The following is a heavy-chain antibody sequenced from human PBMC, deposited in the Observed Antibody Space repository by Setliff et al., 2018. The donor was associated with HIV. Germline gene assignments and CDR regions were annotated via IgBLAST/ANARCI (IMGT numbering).Heavy chain of an antibody. CDR3: ARCYYNFWSGYPLDYMDV. D-gene: IGHD3-3*01. CDR1: GGSISSHY. CDR2: IYTSGST. J-gene: IGHJ6*03. Sequence: PSETLSLTCTVSGGSISSHYWSWIRQPPGKGLEWIGHIYTSGSTNYNPSLKSRVTMSVGTSKNQFSLKLSSVTAADTAVYYCARCYYNFWSGYPLDYMDVWGKGTPVTVSS. V-gene: IGHV4-4*08.